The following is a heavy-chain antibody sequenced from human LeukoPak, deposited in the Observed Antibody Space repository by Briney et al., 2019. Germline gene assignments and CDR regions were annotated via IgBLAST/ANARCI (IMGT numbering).Heavy chain of an antibody. CDR1: GFTFSSYA. J-gene: IGHJ6*03. CDR2: ISESGAIT. D-gene: IGHD6-13*01. V-gene: IGHV3-23*01. Sequence: PGGSLRLSCAASGFTFSSYAMNWVRQAPGKGLKWVSGISESGAITHYADSVKGRFTISRDNSKTTVFLQMNSLRAEDTALYYCAKGGIHRGYYYYYMDVWGKGTTVTISS. CDR3: AKGGIHRGYYYYYMDV.